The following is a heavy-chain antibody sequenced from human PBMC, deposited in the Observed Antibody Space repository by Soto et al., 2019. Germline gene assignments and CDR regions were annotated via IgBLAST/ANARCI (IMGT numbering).Heavy chain of an antibody. J-gene: IGHJ5*02. D-gene: IGHD3-3*01. Sequence: EGSLRLSCAASGFTFSSYWMSGVRQAPGKGLEWVANIKQDGSEKYYVDAVKGRFTISRDNAKNSLYLQMNSLRAEDTAVYYCASVGRGLWSGHNWFDPWGQGTLVTVSS. V-gene: IGHV3-7*03. CDR3: ASVGRGLWSGHNWFDP. CDR1: GFTFSSYW. CDR2: IKQDGSEK.